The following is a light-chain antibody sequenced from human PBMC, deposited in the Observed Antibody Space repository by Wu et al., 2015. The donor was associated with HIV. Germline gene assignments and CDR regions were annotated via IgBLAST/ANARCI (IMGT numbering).Light chain of an antibody. CDR2: KAS. Sequence: DIQMTQSPSTLSASVGDRVTITCRASQSIVFFSWLAWYQQKPGKAPKLLIYKASSLESGVPSRFSGSGSGTEFTLTISSLQPDDFATYYCQQYNSYSWTFGQGTKVEIK. CDR3: QQYNSYSWT. CDR1: QSIVFFSW. V-gene: IGKV1-5*03. J-gene: IGKJ1*01.